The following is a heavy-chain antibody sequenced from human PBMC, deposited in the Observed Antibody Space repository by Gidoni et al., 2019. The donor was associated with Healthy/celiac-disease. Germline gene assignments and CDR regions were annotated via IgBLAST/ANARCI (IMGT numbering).Heavy chain of an antibody. J-gene: IGHJ3*02. CDR2: IIPIFGTA. Sequence: QVQRVQSGGEVKKPGSSVKVSCKASGGTVSSYAISWVRQAPGQGLEWMGGIIPIFGTANYAQKFQGRVTITADKSTSTAYMELSSLRSEDTAVYYCARDRDYYGSGKGAFDIWGQGTMVTVSS. CDR1: GGTVSSYA. CDR3: ARDRDYYGSGKGAFDI. V-gene: IGHV1-69*06. D-gene: IGHD3-10*01.